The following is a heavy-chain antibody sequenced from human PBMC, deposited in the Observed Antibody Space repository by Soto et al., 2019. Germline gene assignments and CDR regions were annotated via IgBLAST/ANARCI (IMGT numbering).Heavy chain of an antibody. J-gene: IGHJ4*02. D-gene: IGHD6-13*01. CDR3: ARVRGSWRHFDY. CDR2: IYYSGST. CDR1: GGSISSYY. V-gene: IGHV4-59*01. Sequence: PSETLSLTCTVSGGSISSYYWSWIRQPPGKGLEWIGYIYYSGSTNYNPSLKSRVTISVDTSKNQFSLKLSSVTAADTAVYYCARVRGSWRHFDYWGQGTLVTVSS.